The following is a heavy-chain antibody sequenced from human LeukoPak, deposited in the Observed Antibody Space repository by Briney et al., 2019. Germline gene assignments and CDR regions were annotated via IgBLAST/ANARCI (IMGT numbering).Heavy chain of an antibody. CDR1: GGSFSGYY. J-gene: IGHJ4*02. CDR2: FYYSGST. CDR3: AALHNTMTTVMK. Sequence: PSETLSLTCAVYGGSFSGYYWSWIRQPPGKGLEWVGSFYYSGSTYYNPSHKSRVTISTDTSKNQFSLRLTSVTAADTAVYYCAALHNTMTTVMKWGQGSLVTVSS. V-gene: IGHV4-34*01. D-gene: IGHD4-11*01.